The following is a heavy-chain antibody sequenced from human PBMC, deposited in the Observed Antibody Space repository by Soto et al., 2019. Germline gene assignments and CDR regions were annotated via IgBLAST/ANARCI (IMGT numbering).Heavy chain of an antibody. J-gene: IGHJ4*02. CDR2: IDAGNGKT. CDR1: GYIFNRYV. Sequence: QVQLVQSGAEVKKPGASVKVSCKASGYIFNRYVMHWVRQAPGQRPEWMGWIDAGNGKTKYSEKFQGRVTIPRDTSASTAYMELTTLRSEDTAVYYCARGRGWYDYWGQGTQVIVSS. CDR3: ARGRGWYDY. D-gene: IGHD6-19*01. V-gene: IGHV1-3*01.